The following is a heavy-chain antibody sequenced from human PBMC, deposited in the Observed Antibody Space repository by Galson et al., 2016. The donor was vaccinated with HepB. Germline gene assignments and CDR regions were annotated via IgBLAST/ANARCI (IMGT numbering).Heavy chain of an antibody. V-gene: IGHV3-33*06. CDR1: GFTFSSYG. CDR3: AKAFATYYYDGSGSDGTDWYFEF. D-gene: IGHD3-22*01. J-gene: IGHJ3*01. Sequence: SLRLSCAASGFTFSSYGMHWVRQAPGKGLEWVAVIWYDGINKDYADSVKGRFTISRDNSKNTLYLHMNSLRAEDTAVYYCAKAFATYYYDGSGSDGTDWYFEFWGQGTMVTVSS. CDR2: IWYDGINK.